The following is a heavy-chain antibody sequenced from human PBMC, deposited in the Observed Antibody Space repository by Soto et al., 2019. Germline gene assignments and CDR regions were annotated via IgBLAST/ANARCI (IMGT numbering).Heavy chain of an antibody. V-gene: IGHV1-18*01. CDR3: ARDQTGDGTDDDAFDI. D-gene: IGHD7-27*01. J-gene: IGHJ3*02. CDR1: GYTFTSYD. CDR2: ISAYNGNT. Sequence: QVQLVQSGAEVKKPGASVKVSCKASGYTFTSYDISWVRQAPGQGLEWMGWISAYNGNTNYAQKLQGRVTMTTDTSTSTAYMELRSLRSDDTAVYYCARDQTGDGTDDDAFDIWGQGTMVTVSS.